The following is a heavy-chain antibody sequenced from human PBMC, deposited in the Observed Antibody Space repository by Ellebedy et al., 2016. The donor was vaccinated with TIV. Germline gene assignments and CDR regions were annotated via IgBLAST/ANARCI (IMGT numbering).Heavy chain of an antibody. V-gene: IGHV3-66*01. CDR1: GFTVSSNY. CDR3: AREGSTGGPFDY. J-gene: IGHJ4*02. Sequence: GESLKISCAASGFTVSSNYMSWVRQAPGKGLEWVSVIYSGGSTYYADSVKGRFTISRDNSKNTLYLQMNSLRAEDTAVYYCAREGSTGGPFDYWGQGTLVTVSS. D-gene: IGHD4-23*01. CDR2: IYSGGST.